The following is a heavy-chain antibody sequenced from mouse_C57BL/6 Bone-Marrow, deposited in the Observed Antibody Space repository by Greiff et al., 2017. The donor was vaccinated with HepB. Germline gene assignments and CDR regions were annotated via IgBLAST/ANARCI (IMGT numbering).Heavy chain of an antibody. CDR3: ARRRGDGYDWFAY. CDR2: IDPSDSYT. J-gene: IGHJ3*01. V-gene: IGHV1-69*01. D-gene: IGHD2-2*01. Sequence: VQLQQPGAELVMPGASVKLSCKASGYTFTSYWMHWVKQRPGQGLEWIGEIDPSDSYTNYNQKFKGKSTLTVDKSSSTAYMQLSSLTSEDSAVYYCARRRGDGYDWFAYWGQGTLVTVSA. CDR1: GYTFTSYW.